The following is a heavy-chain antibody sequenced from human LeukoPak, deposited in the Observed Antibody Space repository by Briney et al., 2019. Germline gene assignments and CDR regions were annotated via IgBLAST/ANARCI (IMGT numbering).Heavy chain of an antibody. Sequence: PGGSLRLSCAASGFTVSSSHLTWVRQAPGKGLEWVSLIYSDGRTYYADSVKGRFTISRDNAKNTLYLQMNSLRAEDTAVYYCAREGYGAAFDYWSQGNLVTVSS. CDR2: IYSDGRT. D-gene: IGHD4-17*01. J-gene: IGHJ4*02. V-gene: IGHV3-66*01. CDR3: AREGYGAAFDY. CDR1: GFTVSSSH.